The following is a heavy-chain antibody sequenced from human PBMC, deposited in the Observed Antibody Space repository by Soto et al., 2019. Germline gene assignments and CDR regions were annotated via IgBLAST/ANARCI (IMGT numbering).Heavy chain of an antibody. CDR1: GFTFSSYT. CDR2: IGSNSGYI. J-gene: IGHJ4*02. CDR3: ARDKVPDYYDPNGYVDY. Sequence: PGGSLRLSCSVSGFTFSSYTMNWVRQAPGQGLEWVSSIGSNSGYIYYADSVKGRFTISRDNAKNSLFLQMNSLRAEDTAVYYCARDKVPDYYDPNGYVDYWGQGTLVTVSS. D-gene: IGHD3-22*01. V-gene: IGHV3-21*01.